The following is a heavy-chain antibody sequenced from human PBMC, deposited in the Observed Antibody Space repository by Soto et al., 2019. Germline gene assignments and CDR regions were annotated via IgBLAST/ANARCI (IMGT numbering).Heavy chain of an antibody. CDR3: ARGPRGNTSWFDP. V-gene: IGHV3-74*01. J-gene: IGHJ5*02. D-gene: IGHD3-16*01. Sequence: GSLRLSCAASGFTFSNHWMHWVRQAPGMGLVWVSRINSDGSATTYADSVKGRFTISRDNAKNTLYLQMNSLRVEDTAVYYCARGPRGNTSWFDPWGQGTLVTVSS. CDR1: GFTFSNHW. CDR2: INSDGSAT.